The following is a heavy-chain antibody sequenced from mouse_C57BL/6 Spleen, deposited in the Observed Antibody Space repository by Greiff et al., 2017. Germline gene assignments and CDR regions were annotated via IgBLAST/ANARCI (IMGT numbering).Heavy chain of an antibody. J-gene: IGHJ2*01. CDR2: IDPSDSYT. V-gene: IGHV1-59*01. Sequence: QVQLQQPGAELVRPGTSVKLSCKASGYTFTSYWMHWVKQRPGQGLEWIGVIDPSDSYTNYNQKFKGKATLTVDTSSSTAYMQLSSLTSEDSAVYYCARNPTPYYFDYWGQGTTLTVSS. CDR1: GYTFTSYW. CDR3: ARNPTPYYFDY.